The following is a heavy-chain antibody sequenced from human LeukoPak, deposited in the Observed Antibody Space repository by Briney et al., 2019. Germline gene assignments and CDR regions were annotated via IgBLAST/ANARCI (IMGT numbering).Heavy chain of an antibody. D-gene: IGHD6-19*01. CDR2: IRDDGSNK. Sequence: GGSLRLSCAASGFTFSSYAMHWVRQAPGKGLEWVAFIRDDGSNKNYADSVKGRFTISRDNSKNTLYLQMNSLRVEDRAVYYCAKDFEGQWLVFVFDYWGQGTQVTVSS. CDR1: GFTFSSYA. CDR3: AKDFEGQWLVFVFDY. V-gene: IGHV3-30*02. J-gene: IGHJ4*02.